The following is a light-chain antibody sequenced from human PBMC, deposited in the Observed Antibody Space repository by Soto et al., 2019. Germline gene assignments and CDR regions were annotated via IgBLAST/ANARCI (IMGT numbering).Light chain of an antibody. Sequence: DIQMTQSPSSLSASVGDRVIITCRASQSISNHLNWYQQKPGKAPKLLIFAASSLQSGVPSRFSGSRSGPDFTLTISSLQPEDFATYYCQQSYSSPPTFGHGTKVDTK. V-gene: IGKV1-39*01. CDR2: AAS. J-gene: IGKJ1*01. CDR1: QSISNH. CDR3: QQSYSSPPT.